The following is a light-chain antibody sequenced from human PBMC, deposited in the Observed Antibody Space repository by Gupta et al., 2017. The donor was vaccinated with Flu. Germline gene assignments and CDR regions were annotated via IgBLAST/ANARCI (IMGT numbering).Light chain of an antibody. J-gene: IGLJ3*02. CDR3: ATWHERLHSLGSPPKWV. Sequence: QQLPGAAPKLLIYRNNQRLSGVPDRFSGSKSGTSAPLAISGLRSEDEAAYYCATWHERLHSLGSPPKWVFGGGTLLTVL. V-gene: IGLV1-47*01. CDR2: RNN.